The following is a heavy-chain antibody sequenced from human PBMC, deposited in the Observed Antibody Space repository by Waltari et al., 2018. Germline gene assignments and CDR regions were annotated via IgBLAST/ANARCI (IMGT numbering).Heavy chain of an antibody. CDR1: GSRLRNFG. Sequence: VQLVESGGGVVQTGMYLGLCCSGSGSRLRNFGIHWVRQAPGKGPEWVALAFFDGIKTHYADSVRGRFTISRDNSKNTLYLDINNLRVDDTGIYYCAKDAFGNTYLDHWGQGTVVTVSS. CDR3: AKDAFGNTYLDH. J-gene: IGHJ5*02. D-gene: IGHD3-10*01. V-gene: IGHV3-30*18. CDR2: AFFDGIKT.